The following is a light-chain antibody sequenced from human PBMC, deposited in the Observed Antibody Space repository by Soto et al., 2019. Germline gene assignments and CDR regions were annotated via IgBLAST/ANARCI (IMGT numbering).Light chain of an antibody. CDR3: QQSYSTLRT. CDR1: QSISSW. Sequence: DIQMTQSPSTLSASVGDRATITCRASQSISSWLAWYQQKPGQAPKLLIYKASTLESGVPSRFSGSGSGTDFTLTISSLQPEDFATYYCQQSYSTLRTFGQGTKVDIK. V-gene: IGKV1-5*03. J-gene: IGKJ1*01. CDR2: KAS.